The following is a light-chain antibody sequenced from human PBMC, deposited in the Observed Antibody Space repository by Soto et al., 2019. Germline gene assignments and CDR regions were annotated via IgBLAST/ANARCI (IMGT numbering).Light chain of an antibody. CDR1: SSDFGDYDY. V-gene: IGLV2-14*01. J-gene: IGLJ1*01. Sequence: QSALTQPASVSGSPGQSITISCTGTSSDFGDYDYVSWYLQHPGKVPKLMIYEVSNRPSGVSNRFSGSKSGNTASLTISGLQAEDEADYYCISYTGSSTLVFGTGTKVTVL. CDR2: EVS. CDR3: ISYTGSSTLV.